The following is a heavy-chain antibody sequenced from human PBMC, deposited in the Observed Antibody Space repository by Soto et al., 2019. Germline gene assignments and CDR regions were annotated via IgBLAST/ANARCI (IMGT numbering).Heavy chain of an antibody. CDR1: GGSISSYY. Sequence: SETLSLTCTVSGGSISSYYWSWIRQPPGKGLEWIGYIYYSGSTNYNPSLKSRVTISVDTSKNQFSLQLNSVIPEDTAVYYCAGMQEGALAYWGQGTLVTVSS. V-gene: IGHV4-59*12. CDR3: AGMQEGALAY. J-gene: IGHJ4*02. CDR2: IYYSGST. D-gene: IGHD1-26*01.